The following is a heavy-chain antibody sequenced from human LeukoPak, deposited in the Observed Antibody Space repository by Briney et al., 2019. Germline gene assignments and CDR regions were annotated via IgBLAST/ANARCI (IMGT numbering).Heavy chain of an antibody. CDR1: GGSFSGYY. V-gene: IGHV4-34*01. CDR2: INHSGST. D-gene: IGHD3-10*01. CDR3: ARGLGGSGSYSEPYFDY. J-gene: IGHJ4*02. Sequence: SETLSLTCAVYGGSFSGYYWSWIRQPPGKGLGWIGEINHSGSTNYNPSLKSRVTISVDTSKNQFSLKLSSVTAADTAVYYCARGLGGSGSYSEPYFDYWGQGTLVTVSS.